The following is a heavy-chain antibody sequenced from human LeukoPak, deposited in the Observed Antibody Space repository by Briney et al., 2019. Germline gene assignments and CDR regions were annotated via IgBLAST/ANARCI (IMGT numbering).Heavy chain of an antibody. CDR3: ARLSGIYCDRGSYFNCFDS. CDR2: IYHGGNT. D-gene: IGHD2-15*01. Sequence: SETLSLTCAVSDYSISSGYYWGWIRQPPGKGLEWIGNIYHGGNTYYNPSLKSRVTLSVDTSKNQFSLRLTSVTAADTAVYYCARLSGIYCDRGSYFNCFDSWGQGTLVTVSS. CDR1: DYSISSGYY. V-gene: IGHV4-38-2*01. J-gene: IGHJ5*01.